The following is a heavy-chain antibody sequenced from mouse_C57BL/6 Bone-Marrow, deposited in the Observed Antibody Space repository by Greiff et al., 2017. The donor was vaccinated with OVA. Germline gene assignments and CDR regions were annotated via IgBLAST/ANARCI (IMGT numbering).Heavy chain of an antibody. Sequence: QVHVKQPGAKLVKPGASVKLSCKASGYTFTSYWMHWVKQRPGQGLEWIGMIHPNSGSTNYNEKFKSKATLTVDKSSSTAYMQLSSLTSEDSAVYYCARGRYIVTFDYWGQGTTLTVSS. CDR2: IHPNSGST. V-gene: IGHV1-64*01. CDR1: GYTFTSYW. J-gene: IGHJ2*01. CDR3: ARGRYIVTFDY. D-gene: IGHD2-5*01.